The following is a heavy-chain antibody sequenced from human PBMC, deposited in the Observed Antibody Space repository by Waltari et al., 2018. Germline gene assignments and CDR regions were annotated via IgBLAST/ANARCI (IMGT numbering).Heavy chain of an antibody. CDR3: ARSRLQDRRAGGGGGGMDV. CDR1: GGSISSSSYY. D-gene: IGHD6-19*01. V-gene: IGHV4-39*07. CDR2: IYYSGST. Sequence: QLQLQESGPGLVKPSETLSLTCTVSGGSISSSSYYWGWIRQPPGKGLEWIGSIYYSGSTYYNPSLKSRVTISVDTYKNQFSMKLSSGTAAGTAVYYWARSRLQDRRAGGGGGGMDVWGQGTTVTVSS. J-gene: IGHJ6*02.